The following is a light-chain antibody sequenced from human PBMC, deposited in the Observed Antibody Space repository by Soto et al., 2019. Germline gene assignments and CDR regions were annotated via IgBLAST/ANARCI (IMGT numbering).Light chain of an antibody. Sequence: EIVMTQSPGTLSVSPGERATLSCRASQSLSTNLAWYQQKPGQAPRLLIYAASTRATGIPARFSGSGSGTEFTLTISSLQYEDFEVYYCQQYSKWPPTLGQGTKVDIK. CDR1: QSLSTN. CDR3: QQYSKWPPT. V-gene: IGKV3-15*01. J-gene: IGKJ1*01. CDR2: AAS.